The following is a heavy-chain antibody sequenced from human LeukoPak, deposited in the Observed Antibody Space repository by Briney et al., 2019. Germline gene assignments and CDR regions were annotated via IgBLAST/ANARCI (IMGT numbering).Heavy chain of an antibody. J-gene: IGHJ4*02. V-gene: IGHV3-21*01. CDR2: ISSSSSYI. CDR1: GFTFRSDR. D-gene: IGHD1-7*01. CDR3: ARVVYNWNYVSFDY. Sequence: GGPRRRSCPASGFTFRSDRMNGVRQAPGKGPEWVSSISSSSSYIYYADSVKGRFTISRDNAKNSLYLQMNSLRAEDTAVYYCARVVYNWNYVSFDYWGQGTLVTVSS.